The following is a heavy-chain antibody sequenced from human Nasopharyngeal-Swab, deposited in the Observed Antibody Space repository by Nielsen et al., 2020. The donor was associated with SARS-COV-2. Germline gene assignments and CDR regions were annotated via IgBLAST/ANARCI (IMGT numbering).Heavy chain of an antibody. Sequence: GESLKISCAASEFTFSSYWMSWVRQAQGKGLKWVATIKKDGSEKYYVDSVKGRFTISRDNAKNSLYLQMNSLRAEDTAVYYCARDSDIPYSGYGMDVWGQGTTVTVSS. V-gene: IGHV3-7*01. CDR1: EFTFSSYW. CDR3: ARDSDIPYSGYGMDV. J-gene: IGHJ6*02. CDR2: IKKDGSEK. D-gene: IGHD6-13*01.